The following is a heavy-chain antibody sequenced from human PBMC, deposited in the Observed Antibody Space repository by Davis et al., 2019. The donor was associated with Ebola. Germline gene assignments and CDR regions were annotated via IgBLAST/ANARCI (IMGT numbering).Heavy chain of an antibody. Sequence: GESLKISCKGSGYSFTSYWIGWVRQMPGKGLEWMGIIYPGDSDTRYSPSFQGQVTISVDKSINTAYLQWSSLKASDTAMYYCARRTAIPNWYFDLWGRGTLVTVSS. V-gene: IGHV5-51*01. CDR2: IYPGDSDT. J-gene: IGHJ2*01. D-gene: IGHD2-2*02. CDR1: GYSFTSYW. CDR3: ARRTAIPNWYFDL.